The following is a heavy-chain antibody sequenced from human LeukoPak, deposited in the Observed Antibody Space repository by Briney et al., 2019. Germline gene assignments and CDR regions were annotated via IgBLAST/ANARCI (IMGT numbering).Heavy chain of an antibody. D-gene: IGHD3-10*02. CDR1: GFTFSSYE. CDR2: ISSSGSTI. V-gene: IGHV3-48*03. CDR3: AELGITMIGGV. J-gene: IGHJ6*04. Sequence: GRSLRLSCAASGFTFSSYEMNWVRQARGKWLEWVSYISSSGSTIYYADSVKGRFTISRDKAKNSLYLQMNSLRAEDTAVYYCAELGITMIGGVWGKGTTVTISS.